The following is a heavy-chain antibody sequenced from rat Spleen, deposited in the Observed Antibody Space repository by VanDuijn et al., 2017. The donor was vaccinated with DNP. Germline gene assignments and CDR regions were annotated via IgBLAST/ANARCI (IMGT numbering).Heavy chain of an antibody. D-gene: IGHD1-7*01. Sequence: EVQLQESGPGLVKPSQSLSLTCSVTGYSITSNYWGWIRKFPGNKMEWMGHISYSGSTNYNPYLKSRIPITRDTSKNHFFLHLNSVTTEDTATYYCARWTRYFDYWGQGVMVTVSS. J-gene: IGHJ2*01. V-gene: IGHV3-1*01. CDR3: ARWTRYFDY. CDR2: ISYSGST. CDR1: GYSITSNY.